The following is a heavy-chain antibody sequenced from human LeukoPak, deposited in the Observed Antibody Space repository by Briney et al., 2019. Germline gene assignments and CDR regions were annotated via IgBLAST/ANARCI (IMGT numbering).Heavy chain of an antibody. CDR3: VRSYSMAYNALDI. V-gene: IGHV1-8*01. J-gene: IGHJ3*02. CDR1: GYTFTNCD. Sequence: ASVKVSCKASGYTFTNCDINWVRQATGQGLEWMGWMKPNSGNTVYAQKFQGRVTITRDTSTNTAFMELSSLKSEDAAVYYCVRSYSMAYNALDIWGQGTMVTVSS. CDR2: MKPNSGNT. D-gene: IGHD2/OR15-2a*01.